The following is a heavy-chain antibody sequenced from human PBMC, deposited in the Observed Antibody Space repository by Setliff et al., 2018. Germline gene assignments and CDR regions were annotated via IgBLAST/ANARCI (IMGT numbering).Heavy chain of an antibody. CDR1: EYTFSDYW. Sequence: EALKMSCKASEYTFSDYWIGWVRQMPGKGLEWMGVVYCGDSDTRYSPSFQGQVTMSADRSIRSAYLQWSSLKASDTAMYSCARLGYSEGFDIWGQGTMVTVSS. V-gene: IGHV5-51*01. D-gene: IGHD5-18*01. J-gene: IGHJ3*02. CDR2: VYCGDSDT. CDR3: ARLGYSEGFDI.